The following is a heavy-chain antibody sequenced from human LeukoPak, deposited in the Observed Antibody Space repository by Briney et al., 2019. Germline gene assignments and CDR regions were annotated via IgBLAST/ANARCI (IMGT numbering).Heavy chain of an antibody. Sequence: ASVTVSCKSSGGTCSSYAISWVRQAPGQGLEWMGGIIPIFGTANYAQKFQGRVTITADKSTSTAYMELSSLRSEDTAVYYCARDEGFTTGTLFNWFDPWGQGTLVTVSS. CDR2: IIPIFGTA. D-gene: IGHD1-1*01. CDR1: GGTCSSYA. J-gene: IGHJ5*02. V-gene: IGHV1-69*06. CDR3: ARDEGFTTGTLFNWFDP.